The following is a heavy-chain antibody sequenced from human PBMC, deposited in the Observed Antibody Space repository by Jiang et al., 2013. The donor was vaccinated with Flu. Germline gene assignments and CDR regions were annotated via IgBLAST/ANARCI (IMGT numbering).Heavy chain of an antibody. J-gene: IGHJ3*02. D-gene: IGHD5-24*01. Sequence: QGRVTITADESTSTAYMELSSLRSEDTAVYYCARPAGRDGYNSHAFDIWGQGTMVTVSS. V-gene: IGHV1-69*01. CDR3: ARPAGRDGYNSHAFDI.